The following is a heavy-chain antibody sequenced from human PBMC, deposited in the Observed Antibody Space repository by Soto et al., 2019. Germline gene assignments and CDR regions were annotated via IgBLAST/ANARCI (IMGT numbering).Heavy chain of an antibody. CDR2: IKYSGTT. CDR3: ARHGITGSYYDAFDI. CDR1: GDSISNSRSH. D-gene: IGHD1-26*01. V-gene: IGHV4-39*01. Sequence: SETLTLTTTVSGDSISNSRSHRSCIPQPPGKGLEWIASIKYSGTTFYNPSLKSRVTLSVDTSKNQFALKLSSVTAAETAVDYCARHGITGSYYDAFDIWGQGTMVP. J-gene: IGHJ3*02.